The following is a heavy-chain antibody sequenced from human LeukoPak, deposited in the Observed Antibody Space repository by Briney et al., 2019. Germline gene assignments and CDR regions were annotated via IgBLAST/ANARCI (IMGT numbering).Heavy chain of an antibody. J-gene: IGHJ4*02. D-gene: IGHD1-26*01. CDR2: IYTSGST. CDR1: GGSISSYY. V-gene: IGHV4-4*07. Sequence: SETLSLTCTVSGGSISSYYWSWIRQPAGKGLEWIGRIYTSGSTYYNPSLKSRLTISVDRSKNQFSLKLSSVTAADTAVYYCARDWVGSGILRDWGQGTLVTVSS. CDR3: ARDWVGSGILRD.